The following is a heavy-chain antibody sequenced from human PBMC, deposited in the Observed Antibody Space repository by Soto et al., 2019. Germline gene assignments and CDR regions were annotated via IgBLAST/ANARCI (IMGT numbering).Heavy chain of an antibody. V-gene: IGHV1-2*04. CDR2: INPNSGGT. CDR3: ARDGDGIALPGNSFDI. D-gene: IGHD6-19*01. J-gene: IGHJ3*02. Sequence: ASVKVSCKASGYTFSSYYMNWVRQAPGQGLEWMGWINPNSGGTNYAQTFQGWVTMTRDTSISTAYMELSRLRSDDTAVYYCARDGDGIALPGNSFDIWGQGSMVTVSS. CDR1: GYTFSSYY.